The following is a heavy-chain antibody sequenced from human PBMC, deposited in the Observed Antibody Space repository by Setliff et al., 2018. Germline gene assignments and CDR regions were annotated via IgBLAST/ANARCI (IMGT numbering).Heavy chain of an antibody. J-gene: IGHJ3*02. Sequence: SETLSLTCTVPGGSISDNGYFWGWVRQPPGKGLEWIGNIYFGGNTYFNPSFKSRVTMSIDTSNSQFSLKLSSVTAADTAIYYCARDASASDGRNAFDIWGQATMVTVSS. CDR2: IYFGGNT. D-gene: IGHD1-26*01. V-gene: IGHV4-39*07. CDR1: GGSISDNGYF. CDR3: ARDASASDGRNAFDI.